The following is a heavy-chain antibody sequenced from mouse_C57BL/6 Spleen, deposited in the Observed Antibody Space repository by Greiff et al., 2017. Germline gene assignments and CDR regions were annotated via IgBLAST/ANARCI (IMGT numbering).Heavy chain of an antibody. J-gene: IGHJ2*01. V-gene: IGHV1-50*01. Sequence: VQLQQPGAELVKPGASVKLSCKASGYTFTSYWMQWVKQRPGQGLEWIGEIDPSDSYTNYNQKFKGKATLTVDTSSSTAYMQLSSLTSEDSAVYYCARWATTVVDYWGQGTTLTVSS. CDR3: ARWATTVVDY. CDR1: GYTFTSYW. D-gene: IGHD1-1*01. CDR2: IDPSDSYT.